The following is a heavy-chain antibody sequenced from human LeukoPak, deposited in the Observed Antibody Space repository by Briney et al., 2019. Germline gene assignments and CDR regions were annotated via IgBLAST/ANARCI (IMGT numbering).Heavy chain of an antibody. CDR2: IYYSGST. CDR1: GGSISSSSYY. J-gene: IGHJ4*02. CDR3: ARSYDDASDDY. V-gene: IGHV4-39*07. Sequence: PSETLSLTCTVSGGSISSSSYYWGWIRQPPGKGLEWIGSIYYSGSTYYNPSLKSRVTISVDTSKNQFSLKLSSVTAADTAVYYCARSYDDASDDYWGQGTLVTVSS. D-gene: IGHD3-22*01.